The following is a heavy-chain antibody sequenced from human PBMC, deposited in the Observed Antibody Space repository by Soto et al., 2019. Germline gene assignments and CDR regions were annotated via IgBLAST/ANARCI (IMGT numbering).Heavy chain of an antibody. V-gene: IGHV3-33*01. CDR1: GFTFSSYG. CDR3: ARDLYYDFWSGYYTVYYYCGMDV. CDR2: IWYDGSNK. D-gene: IGHD3-3*01. Sequence: GGSLRLSCAASGFTFSSYGMHWVRQAPGKGLEWVAVIWYDGSNKYYADSVKGRFTISRDNSKNTLYLQMNSLRADDTAVYYCARDLYYDFWSGYYTVYYYCGMDVWGQGTTVTVSS. J-gene: IGHJ6*02.